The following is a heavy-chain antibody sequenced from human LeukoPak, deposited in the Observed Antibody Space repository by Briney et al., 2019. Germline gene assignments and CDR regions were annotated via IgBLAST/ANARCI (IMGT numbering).Heavy chain of an antibody. D-gene: IGHD2-21*02. Sequence: GGSLRLSCAASGFTVSSNYMSWVRQAPGKGLEWVSVIYSGGSTYYADSVKGRFTISRDNSKNTLYLQMNSLRAEDTAVYYCARGPHIVVVTATRQYYFDYWGQGTLVTVSS. J-gene: IGHJ4*02. V-gene: IGHV3-53*01. CDR2: IYSGGST. CDR1: GFTVSSNY. CDR3: ARGPHIVVVTATRQYYFDY.